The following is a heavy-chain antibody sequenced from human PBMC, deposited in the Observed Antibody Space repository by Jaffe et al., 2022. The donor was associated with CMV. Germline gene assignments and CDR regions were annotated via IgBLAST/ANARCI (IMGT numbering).Heavy chain of an antibody. CDR1: GFTFSSYG. V-gene: IGHV3-33*01. D-gene: IGHD3-10*01. CDR3: ARDRLGLLWFGELFPSLDMDV. CDR2: IWYDGSNK. Sequence: QVQLVESGGGVVQPGRSLRLSCAASGFTFSSYGMHWVRQAPGKGLEWVAVIWYDGSNKYYADSVKGRFTISRDNSKNTLYLQMNSLRAEDTAVYYCARDRLGLLWFGELFPSLDMDVWGQGTTVTVSS. J-gene: IGHJ6*02.